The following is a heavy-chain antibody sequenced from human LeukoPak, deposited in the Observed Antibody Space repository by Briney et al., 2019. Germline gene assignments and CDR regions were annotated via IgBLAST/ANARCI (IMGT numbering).Heavy chain of an antibody. CDR1: GGTISSGGYY. CDR3: ARAARGTFYYDSSGYYYLKWFDP. V-gene: IGHV4-31*03. Sequence: PSQTLSLTCTVSGGTISSGGYYWSWIRQHPGKGLEWIGYIYYSGSTYYNPSLKSRVSISVETSKTHFSLKLSSVTAADTAVYYCARAARGTFYYDSSGYYYLKWFDPWGQGTLVTVSS. D-gene: IGHD3-22*01. J-gene: IGHJ5*02. CDR2: IYYSGST.